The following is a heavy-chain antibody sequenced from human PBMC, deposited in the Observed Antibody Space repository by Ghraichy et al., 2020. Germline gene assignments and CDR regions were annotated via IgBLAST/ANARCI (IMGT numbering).Heavy chain of an antibody. D-gene: IGHD1-14*01. Sequence: SETLSLTCTVSGGSISSSSYYWGWIRQPPGKGLEWIGSIYYSGSTHYNPSLKSRVTMSADTSKNQVSLKLDSVTAADTAVYYCARGHYNSRLYFHNVDVWGQGTTVTVSS. V-gene: IGHV4-39*07. CDR1: GGSISSSSYY. CDR2: IYYSGST. J-gene: IGHJ6*02. CDR3: ARGHYNSRLYFHNVDV.